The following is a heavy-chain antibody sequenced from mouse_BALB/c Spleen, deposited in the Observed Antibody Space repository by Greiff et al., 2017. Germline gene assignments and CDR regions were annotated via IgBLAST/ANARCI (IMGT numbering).Heavy chain of an antibody. J-gene: IGHJ3*01. D-gene: IGHD3-2*01. CDR2: ISSGSSTI. Sequence: EVQGVESGGGLVQPGGSRKLSCAASGFTFSSFGMHWVRQAPEKGLEWVAYISSGSSTIYYADTVKGRFTISRDNPKNTLFLQMTSLRSEDTAMYYCAREGTARAFAYWGQGTLVTVSA. CDR1: GFTFSSFG. CDR3: AREGTARAFAY. V-gene: IGHV5-17*02.